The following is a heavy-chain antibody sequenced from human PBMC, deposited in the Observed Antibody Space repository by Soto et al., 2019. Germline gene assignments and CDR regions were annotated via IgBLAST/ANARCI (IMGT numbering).Heavy chain of an antibody. CDR2: MNPTSGNT. Sequence: QVQLVQSGAEVKTPGASVKVSCKASGYTFTKYDMNWVRQAPGQGREWMGWMNPTSGNTGYAQKFQGRLTMTWDTTIGIAHKELSSLRNEDTAVYYCARSDGHTFNWLDSWGQGALVTVSA. D-gene: IGHD2-2*02. V-gene: IGHV1-8*01. CDR3: ARSDGHTFNWLDS. CDR1: GYTFTKYD. J-gene: IGHJ5*01.